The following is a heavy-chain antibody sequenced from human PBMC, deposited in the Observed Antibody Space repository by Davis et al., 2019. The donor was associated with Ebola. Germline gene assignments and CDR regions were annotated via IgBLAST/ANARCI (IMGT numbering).Heavy chain of an antibody. Sequence: ASVKVSCKASGYTFTSYYMHWVRQAPGQGLEWMGIINPSGGSTSYAQKFQGRVTMTRDTSISTAYMELSRLRSDDTAVYYCARPLGYSSGWYGDAFDIWGQGTMVTVSS. V-gene: IGHV1-46*01. D-gene: IGHD6-19*01. CDR1: GYTFTSYY. CDR3: ARPLGYSSGWYGDAFDI. CDR2: INPSGGST. J-gene: IGHJ3*02.